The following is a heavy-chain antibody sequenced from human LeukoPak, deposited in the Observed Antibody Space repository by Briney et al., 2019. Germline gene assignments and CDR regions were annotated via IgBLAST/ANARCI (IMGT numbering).Heavy chain of an antibody. CDR3: ARVPYGSGTHFADY. J-gene: IGHJ4*02. CDR2: IKQDGSEK. Sequence: GGSLRLSCAASGFTFSSYWMSWDRQAPGKGLEWVANIKQDGSEKYYVDSVKGRFTISRDNAKNSLYLQMNSLRAEDTAVYYCARVPYGSGTHFADYWGQGTLVTVSS. CDR1: GFTFSSYW. D-gene: IGHD3-10*01. V-gene: IGHV3-7*03.